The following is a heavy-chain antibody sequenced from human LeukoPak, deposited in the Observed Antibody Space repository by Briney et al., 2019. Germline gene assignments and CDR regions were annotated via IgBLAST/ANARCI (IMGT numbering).Heavy chain of an antibody. CDR2: INHSGST. D-gene: IGHD3-3*01. CDR1: GGSFSGYY. Sequence: PSETLSLTCAVYGGSFSGYYWSWIRQPPGKGLEWIGEINHSGSTNYNPSLKSRVNISVDTSKNQFSLKLSSVTAADTAVYYCARELRSITIFGVVIIGYYFGYWGQGTLVTVSS. V-gene: IGHV4-34*01. CDR3: ARELRSITIFGVVIIGYYFGY. J-gene: IGHJ4*02.